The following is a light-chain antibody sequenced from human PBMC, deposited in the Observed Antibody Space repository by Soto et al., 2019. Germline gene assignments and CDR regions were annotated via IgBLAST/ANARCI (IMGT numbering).Light chain of an antibody. V-gene: IGKV3-11*01. J-gene: IGKJ3*01. CDR2: DAS. Sequence: EIVFTQSPATPSLSPGERATLSCRASQSVSSYLAWYQQKPGQAPRLLIYDASNRATGIPARFSGSGSGTDFTLTISSLEPEDFAVYYCQQRSNWPAFGPGTKVDIK. CDR3: QQRSNWPA. CDR1: QSVSSY.